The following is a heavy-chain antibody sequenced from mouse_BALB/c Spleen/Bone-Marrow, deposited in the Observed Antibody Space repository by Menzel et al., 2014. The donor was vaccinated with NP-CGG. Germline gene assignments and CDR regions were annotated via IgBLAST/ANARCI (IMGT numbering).Heavy chain of an antibody. CDR3: ARWEYYAMDY. J-gene: IGHJ4*01. V-gene: IGHV14-3*02. Sequence: EVQLQESGAELVKPGALVKLSCTASGFNIKDTYMHWVKQRPEQGLEWIGRIDPANGNTKYDPKFQDKATITADTSSNTAYLQLSSLTSEDTAVYYCARWEYYAMDYWGLGTSVTVSS. CDR2: IDPANGNT. CDR1: GFNIKDTY. D-gene: IGHD4-1*01.